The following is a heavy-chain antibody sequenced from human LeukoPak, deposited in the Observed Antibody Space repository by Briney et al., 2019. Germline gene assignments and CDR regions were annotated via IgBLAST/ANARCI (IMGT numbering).Heavy chain of an antibody. CDR3: ARRFQNALRALSDDAFDV. CDR2: ISNMISTYI. D-gene: IGHD3-3*01. J-gene: IGHJ3*01. Sequence: KAGGSLRLSCAASRFTFSSYSMMWVRQAPGKGPEWVSFISNMISTYIYYADSVKGRFTISRDNAKNSLYLQMNSLRAEDTAAYYCARRFQNALRALSDDAFDVWGQGTMVTVSS. CDR1: RFTFSSYS. V-gene: IGHV3-21*01.